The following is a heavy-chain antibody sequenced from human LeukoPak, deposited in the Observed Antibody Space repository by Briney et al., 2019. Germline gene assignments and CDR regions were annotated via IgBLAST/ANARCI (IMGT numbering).Heavy chain of an antibody. D-gene: IGHD1-26*01. CDR3: AREGGSKNWFDP. Sequence: GGALRLSCAASGFTFSSCEMNWVRQAPGKGLEWMSYVTSTGGTTYYADSVKGRFTISRDNAKNSLYLHMNSLRAEDTAVYYCAREGGSKNWFDPWGQGTLVTVSS. CDR1: GFTFSSCE. CDR2: VTSTGGTT. V-gene: IGHV3-48*03. J-gene: IGHJ5*02.